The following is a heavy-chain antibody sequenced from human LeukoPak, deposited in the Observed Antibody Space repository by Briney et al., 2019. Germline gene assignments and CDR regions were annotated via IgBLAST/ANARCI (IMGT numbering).Heavy chain of an antibody. J-gene: IGHJ4*02. CDR2: IYYSGST. D-gene: IGHD4-17*01. CDR3: ARDFSTGFVDY. V-gene: IGHV4-30-4*08. Sequence: SQTLSLTCTVSGGSISSGDYYWSWIRQPPGKGLEWIGYIYYSGSTYYNPSLKSRVTISVDTSRNQFSLKLSSVTAADTAVYYCARDFSTGFVDYWGQGTLVTVSS. CDR1: GGSISSGDYY.